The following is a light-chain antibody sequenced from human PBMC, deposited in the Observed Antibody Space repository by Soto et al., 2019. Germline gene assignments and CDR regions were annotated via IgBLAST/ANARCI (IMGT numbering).Light chain of an antibody. CDR1: SSDVGGYNS. V-gene: IGLV2-8*01. CDR3: SSYGGNNILV. Sequence: QSALTQPPSASGSPGQSVAISCTGTSSDVGGYNSVSWYQQHPGKAPKVLIYDVNKRPSGVPDRFSGSKSGNTASLTVSGLQPADEADYYCSSYGGNNILVFGGGTKLTVL. J-gene: IGLJ2*01. CDR2: DVN.